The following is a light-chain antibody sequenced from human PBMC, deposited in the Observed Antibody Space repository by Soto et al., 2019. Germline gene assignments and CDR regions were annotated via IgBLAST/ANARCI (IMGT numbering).Light chain of an antibody. V-gene: IGKV3-20*01. Sequence: EIVLTQSPGTLSLSPGERATLSCRASQSVSSSYLAWYQHKPGQAHRLLIYGASTRATGIPDRFSGSVSGTDFNLTISRLEPEDCAVYFCQQFGSPFTFGPGTKVDLK. CDR3: QQFGSPFT. CDR1: QSVSSSY. CDR2: GAS. J-gene: IGKJ3*01.